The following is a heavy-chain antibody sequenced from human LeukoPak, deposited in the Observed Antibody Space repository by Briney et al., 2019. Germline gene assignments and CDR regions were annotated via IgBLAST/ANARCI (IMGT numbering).Heavy chain of an antibody. CDR3: VRHVASHDFDY. CDR1: GGSISSSSYY. V-gene: IGHV4-39*01. CDR2: IYNSGST. D-gene: IGHD2-21*01. J-gene: IGHJ4*02. Sequence: SETLSLTCSVSGGSISSSSYYWCWIRQPPGKGLVWIGSIYNSGSTYYNPSLNSRVTVSVDATKTQFSLKLNSVTAADTAVYYCVRHVASHDFDYWGQGNLVTVSS.